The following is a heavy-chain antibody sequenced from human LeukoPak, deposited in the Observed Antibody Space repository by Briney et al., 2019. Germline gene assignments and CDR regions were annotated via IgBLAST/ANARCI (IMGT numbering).Heavy chain of an antibody. Sequence: GGSLRLSCAASGFTFSSYGMHWVRQAPGKGLEWVAFIRYDGSNKYYADSVKGRFTISRDNSKNTLYLQMNSLRAEDTAVYYCAKDPIAAAGAGYYYYYMDVWGKGTTVTISS. CDR3: AKDPIAAAGAGYYYYYMDV. V-gene: IGHV3-30*02. CDR1: GFTFSSYG. D-gene: IGHD6-13*01. J-gene: IGHJ6*03. CDR2: IRYDGSNK.